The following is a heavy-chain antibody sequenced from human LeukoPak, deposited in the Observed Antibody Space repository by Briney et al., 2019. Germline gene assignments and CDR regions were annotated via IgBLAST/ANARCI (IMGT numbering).Heavy chain of an antibody. J-gene: IGHJ5*02. CDR3: AREKDLFRFFDP. D-gene: IGHD3-10*01. CDR1: GGSISSSNW. CDR2: IYHRGNT. Sequence: SGTLSLTCAVSGGSISSSNWWNWVRQTPGKGLEWIGEIYHRGNTHYNPSLKSRVTMSVDTSTNQFSLRVNSVTAADTAVYYCAREKDLFRFFDPWGQGALVTVSS. V-gene: IGHV4-4*02.